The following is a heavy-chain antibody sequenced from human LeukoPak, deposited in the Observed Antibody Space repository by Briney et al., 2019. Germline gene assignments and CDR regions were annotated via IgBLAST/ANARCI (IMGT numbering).Heavy chain of an antibody. CDR3: AASYSGYDPRSGMDV. D-gene: IGHD5-12*01. CDR2: IVVGSGNT. J-gene: IGHJ6*02. Sequence: SVNVSCTASGFTFTSSAMQWVRQARGQRLEWIGWIVVGSGNTNYAQKFQERVTITRDMSTSTAYMELSSLRSEDTAVYYCAASYSGYDPRSGMDVWGQGTTVTVSS. V-gene: IGHV1-58*02. CDR1: GFTFTSSA.